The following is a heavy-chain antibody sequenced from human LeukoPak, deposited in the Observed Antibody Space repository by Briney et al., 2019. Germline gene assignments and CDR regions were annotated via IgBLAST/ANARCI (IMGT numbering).Heavy chain of an antibody. CDR1: GVTLSNYA. CDR3: AKGYSSGWYYIQHY. J-gene: IGHJ4*02. Sequence: GGSLRLSCVASGVTLSNYAMSWARQAPGKGLEWVSGISSSGSGGNTYYADSVKGRFTISRDNSKNTLYLQMNSLRAEDTAVYYCAKGYSSGWYYIQHYWGQGTLVTVSS. CDR2: ISSSGSGGNT. D-gene: IGHD6-19*01. V-gene: IGHV3-23*01.